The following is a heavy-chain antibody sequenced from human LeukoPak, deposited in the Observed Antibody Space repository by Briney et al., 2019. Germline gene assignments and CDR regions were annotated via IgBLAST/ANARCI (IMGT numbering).Heavy chain of an antibody. CDR1: GGSIRSYY. D-gene: IGHD4-17*01. Sequence: PSETLSLTCTVSGGSIRSYYWSWIRQPPGKGLEWIGYIYYSGSTNYNPSLKSRVSISVDTSKNQFSLKLSSVTAADTAVYYCARTGSTMTMLYPFDHWGQGTLVTVSS. J-gene: IGHJ4*02. CDR2: IYYSGST. CDR3: ARTGSTMTMLYPFDH. V-gene: IGHV4-59*01.